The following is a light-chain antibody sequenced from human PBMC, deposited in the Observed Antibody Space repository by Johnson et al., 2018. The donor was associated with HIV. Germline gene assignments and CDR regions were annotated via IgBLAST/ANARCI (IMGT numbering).Light chain of an antibody. CDR1: SSNIGNNY. CDR2: DNN. CDR3: GTWDKSLNTGAV. J-gene: IGLJ1*01. V-gene: IGLV1-51*01. Sequence: HSVLTQPPSVSAAPGQKVTISCSGSSSNIGNNYVSWYQQFPGAAPKLLIYDNNRRPSVIPDRFSASKSATSATLNITGLQPGDEADYYCGTWDKSLNTGAVFGTGTKVTVL.